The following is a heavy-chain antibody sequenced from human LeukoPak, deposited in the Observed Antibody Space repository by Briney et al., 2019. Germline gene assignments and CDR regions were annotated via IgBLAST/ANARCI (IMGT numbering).Heavy chain of an antibody. CDR3: AHGSKQIWDDI. D-gene: IGHD1-26*01. Sequence: SGPTLVNPTQTHTLTCTFSGFSFSTGEEAVGWIRQPPGEALEWLALIYWNDDKRYSPSLSSRLTITKGTATNQVVLTMTNMDLVDTATYYCAHGSKQIWDDIWGQGTMVTVSS. J-gene: IGHJ3*02. CDR2: IYWNDDK. CDR1: GFSFSTGEEA. V-gene: IGHV2-5*01.